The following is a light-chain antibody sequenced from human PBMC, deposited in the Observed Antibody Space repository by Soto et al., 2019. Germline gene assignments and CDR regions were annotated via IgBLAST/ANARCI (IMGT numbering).Light chain of an antibody. CDR2: AAS. V-gene: IGKV1-5*01. Sequence: DIQMTQSPSTLSASVGDRVTITCRASQSISSWLAWYQQKPGKAPKLLIYAASTLQSGVPSRFSGSVSGTDFTLTITSLQPEDFVTYYCQQFNNFGQGTKVDIK. CDR3: QQFNN. J-gene: IGKJ1*01. CDR1: QSISSW.